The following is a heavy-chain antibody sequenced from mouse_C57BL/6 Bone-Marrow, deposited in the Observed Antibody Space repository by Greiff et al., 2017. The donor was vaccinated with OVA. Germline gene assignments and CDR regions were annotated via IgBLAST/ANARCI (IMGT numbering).Heavy chain of an antibody. CDR1: GFTFTNYY. CDR3: ARYKGRVAVDYFDY. V-gene: IGHV7-3*01. CDR2: IRNKPNGSTT. J-gene: IGHJ2*01. D-gene: IGHD1-1*01. Sequence: DVQLVESGGGLVQPGDSLSLSCAASGFTFTNYYMSWVRQPPGKALEWLAFIRNKPNGSTTEYSASVKGRFTITRDNSQSVLYLPMNALRAEDSATYYCARYKGRVAVDYFDYWGQGTALTVSS.